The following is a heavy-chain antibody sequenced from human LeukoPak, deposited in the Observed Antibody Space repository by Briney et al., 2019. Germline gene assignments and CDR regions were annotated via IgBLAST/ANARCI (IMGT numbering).Heavy chain of an antibody. Sequence: SETLSLTCTVSGGSISSSSYYWGWIRQPPGKGLEWIGSIYYSGSTYYNPSLKSRVTISVDTSKNQFSLKLSSVTAADTAVYYCARDRGWELLYYFDYWGQGTLVTVSS. CDR2: IYYSGST. V-gene: IGHV4-39*07. CDR1: GGSISSSSYY. J-gene: IGHJ4*02. D-gene: IGHD1-26*01. CDR3: ARDRGWELLYYFDY.